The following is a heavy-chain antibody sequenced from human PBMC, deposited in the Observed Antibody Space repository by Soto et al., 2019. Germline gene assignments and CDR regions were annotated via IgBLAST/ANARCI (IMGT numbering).Heavy chain of an antibody. CDR1: GFTFSSYA. Sequence: GGSLRISCAASGFTFSSYAMSWVRQAPGKGLEWVSAISGSGGSTYYADSVKGRFTISRDNSKNTLYLQMNSLRAEDTAVYYCAKDIGYFDWLLSPSFDYWGQGTLVTVSS. J-gene: IGHJ4*02. CDR3: AKDIGYFDWLLSPSFDY. V-gene: IGHV3-23*01. CDR2: ISGSGGST. D-gene: IGHD3-9*01.